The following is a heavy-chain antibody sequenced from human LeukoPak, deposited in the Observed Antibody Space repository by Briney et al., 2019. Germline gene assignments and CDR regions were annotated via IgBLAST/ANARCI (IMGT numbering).Heavy chain of an antibody. D-gene: IGHD3-10*01. J-gene: IGHJ5*02. Sequence: GGSLRLSCAAYDFAFSSLSIHWVPQAPGKGLVWVAVISSGGTYKYYADSVKGRFTISRDKSKNMVYLQMNGLRPEDTAVYYCASDPGWGSYYLLLFKSWGQGTLVTVSS. CDR2: ISSGGTYK. CDR1: DFAFSSLS. V-gene: IGHV3-30*04. CDR3: ASDPGWGSYYLLLFKS.